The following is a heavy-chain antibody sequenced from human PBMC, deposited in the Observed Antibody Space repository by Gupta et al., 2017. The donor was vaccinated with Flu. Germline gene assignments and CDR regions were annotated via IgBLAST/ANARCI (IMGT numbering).Heavy chain of an antibody. CDR2: IYYSGST. V-gene: IGHV4-39*02. D-gene: IGHD1-26*01. CDR3: AIEGMWVGDYYYGMDV. J-gene: IGHJ6*02. Sequence: QLQLQESGPGLVKPSETLSLTCTVFGGSISSSSYYWGWIRQPPGKGLEWIGSIYYSGSTYYNPSLKSRVTISVDTSKNQFSLKLSSVTAADTAVYYCAIEGMWVGDYYYGMDVWGQGTTVTVSS. CDR1: GGSISSSSYY.